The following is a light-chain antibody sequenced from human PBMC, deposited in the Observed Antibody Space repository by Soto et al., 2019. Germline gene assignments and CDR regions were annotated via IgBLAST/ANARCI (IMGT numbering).Light chain of an antibody. CDR2: GAS. V-gene: IGKV3-15*01. CDR3: QQYENWPPYT. CDR1: QSVSRN. J-gene: IGKJ2*01. Sequence: EIVLTQSPATLSVSPGKRATLSCRASQSVSRNLAWYHQKPGQAPRLLNYGASFRAPGIPARFTGSGSGTEFTLPITSLQSEDFAVYYCQQYENWPPYTFGQGTKLEIK.